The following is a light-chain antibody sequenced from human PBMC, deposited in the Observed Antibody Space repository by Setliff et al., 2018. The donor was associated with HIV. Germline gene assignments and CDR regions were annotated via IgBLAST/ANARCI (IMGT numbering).Light chain of an antibody. Sequence: QAVVTQEPSLTVSPGGTVTLTCASSSGAVTSGYFPNWFQQKPGQTPRALIYQTDKKYSWTPDRFSGSLLGDKAALTLSGVQPEDEADYYCLLFYGGVHVFGAGTKVT. V-gene: IGLV7-43*01. CDR2: QTD. J-gene: IGLJ1*01. CDR1: SGAVTSGYF. CDR3: LLFYGGVHV.